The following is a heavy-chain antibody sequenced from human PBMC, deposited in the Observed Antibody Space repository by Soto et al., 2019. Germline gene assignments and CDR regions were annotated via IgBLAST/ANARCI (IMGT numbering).Heavy chain of an antibody. D-gene: IGHD3-16*02. CDR3: ARDRRDYVWGSYRSYFDY. V-gene: IGHV1-18*01. CDR2: ISAYNGNT. CDR1: GYTFTSYG. Sequence: GASVKVSCKASGYTFTSYGISWVRQAPGQGLEWMGWISAYNGNTNYAQKFQGRVIMTTDTSTSTAYMHLRSLRSDDTAVYYCARDRRDYVWGSYRSYFDYWGQGTLVTVSS. J-gene: IGHJ4*01.